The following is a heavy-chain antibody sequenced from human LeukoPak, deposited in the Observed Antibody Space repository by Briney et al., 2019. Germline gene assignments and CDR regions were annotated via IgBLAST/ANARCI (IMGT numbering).Heavy chain of an antibody. CDR2: ISSSGSTI. CDR1: GFTFSSYE. V-gene: IGHV3-48*03. D-gene: IGHD5-12*01. CDR3: AKVVATIYGY. J-gene: IGHJ4*02. Sequence: GGSLRLSCAASGFTFSSYEMNWVRQAPVKGLEWVSYISSSGSTIYYADSVKGRFTISRDSAKNSLYLQMNSLRAEDTAVYYCAKVVATIYGYWGQGTLVTVSS.